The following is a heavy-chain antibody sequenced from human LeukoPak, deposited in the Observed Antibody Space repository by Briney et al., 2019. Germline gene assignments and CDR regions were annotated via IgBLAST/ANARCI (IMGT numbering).Heavy chain of an antibody. CDR2: IGTASDA. CDR3: ASGPPRGKYYYMDV. J-gene: IGHJ6*03. CDR1: GFTFSSFD. V-gene: IGHV3-13*01. D-gene: IGHD1-1*01. Sequence: GGSLRLSCAASGFTFSSFDMHWVRQPTGQGLEWVSTIGTASDAYYPGSVEGRFTLSRDNAKNSLYLQMNSLTAGDTAVYYCASGPPRGKYYYMDVWGKGTTVTVSS.